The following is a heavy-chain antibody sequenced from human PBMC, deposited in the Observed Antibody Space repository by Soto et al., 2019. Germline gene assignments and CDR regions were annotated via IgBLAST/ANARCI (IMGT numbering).Heavy chain of an antibody. Sequence: QVQLVESGGGVVQPGRSLRLSCAASGFSFSTYGMHWVRQAPGKGLEWVAVIWHDGSNKYYGDSVKGRFTISRDNSKNTLYLQVNSMRAETTAVYYCAKDAPYGGGDFDYWGQGTLVIVSS. D-gene: IGHD3-10*01. CDR1: GFSFSTYG. V-gene: IGHV3-33*06. CDR3: AKDAPYGGGDFDY. J-gene: IGHJ4*02. CDR2: IWHDGSNK.